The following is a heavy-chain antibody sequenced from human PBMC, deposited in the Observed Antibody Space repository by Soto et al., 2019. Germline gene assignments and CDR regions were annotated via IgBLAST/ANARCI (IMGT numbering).Heavy chain of an antibody. CDR3: AKSLLFVDHAYMDV. CDR2: IIPIQGRA. J-gene: IGHJ6*03. D-gene: IGHD2-21*01. CDR1: GGSFISYT. V-gene: IGHV1-69*02. Sequence: QVQLVQSGAEVKKPGSSVKVSCEASGGSFISYTFTWVRQAPGQGLEWMGRIIPIQGRANYALKLQDRVTITADRSTKTVYMELRSLRPEDTAVYYCAKSLLFVDHAYMDVWGKGTTVTFSS.